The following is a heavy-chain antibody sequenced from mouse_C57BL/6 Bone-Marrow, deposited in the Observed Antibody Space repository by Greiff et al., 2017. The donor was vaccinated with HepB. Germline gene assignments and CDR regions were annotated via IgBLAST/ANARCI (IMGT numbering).Heavy chain of an antibody. CDR3: GSVLYYGNYVGAMDY. Sequence: QVQLQQSGAELMKPGASVKLSCKATGYTFTGYWIEWVKQRPGHGLEWIGEILPGSGSTNYNEKFKGKATFTEDTSSNTAYMQLSSLTTEDSAIYGCGSVLYYGNYVGAMDYWGQGTSVTVSS. D-gene: IGHD2-1*01. V-gene: IGHV1-9*01. CDR2: ILPGSGST. J-gene: IGHJ4*01. CDR1: GYTFTGYW.